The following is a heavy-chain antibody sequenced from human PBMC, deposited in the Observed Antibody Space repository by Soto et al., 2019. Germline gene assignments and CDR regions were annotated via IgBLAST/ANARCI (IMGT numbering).Heavy chain of an antibody. CDR1: GFTFSSYD. J-gene: IGHJ6*02. CDR3: ARVHYYGSGSYYKWYYYGMDV. CDR2: IGTAGDA. D-gene: IGHD3-10*01. V-gene: IGHV3-13*04. Sequence: GGSLRLSCAASGFTFSSYDMHWVRQVTGKGLEWVSAIGTAGDAYYPNSVKGRFTISRENAKNSLYLQMNSLRAGDTAVYYCARVHYYGSGSYYKWYYYGMDVWGQGTTVTVSS.